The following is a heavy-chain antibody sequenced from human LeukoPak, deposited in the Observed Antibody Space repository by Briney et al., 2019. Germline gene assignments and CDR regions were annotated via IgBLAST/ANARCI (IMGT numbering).Heavy chain of an antibody. V-gene: IGHV3-7*04. Sequence: GGSLRLSCAASGFTVSSNYMSWVRQAPGKGLEWVANIKQDGSKKSYVDSVKGRFTISRDNAKNSLYLQMNSLRAEDTAIYYCTRVGYIDEGIDYWGRGTLVTVSS. J-gene: IGHJ4*02. D-gene: IGHD5-24*01. CDR1: GFTVSSNY. CDR3: TRVGYIDEGIDY. CDR2: IKQDGSKK.